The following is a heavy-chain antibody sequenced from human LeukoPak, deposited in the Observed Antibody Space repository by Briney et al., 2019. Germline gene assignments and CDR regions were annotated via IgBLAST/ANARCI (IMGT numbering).Heavy chain of an antibody. CDR1: GGTFSSYA. J-gene: IGHJ4*02. Sequence: GASVKVSCKASGGTFSSYAISWVRQAPGQGHEWMGRIIPIFGTANYAQKFQGRDTITTDESTSTAYMELSSLRSEDTAVYYCARGPLLPLDYWGQGTLVTVSS. CDR3: ARGPLLPLDY. CDR2: IIPIFGTA. D-gene: IGHD1-26*01. V-gene: IGHV1-69*05.